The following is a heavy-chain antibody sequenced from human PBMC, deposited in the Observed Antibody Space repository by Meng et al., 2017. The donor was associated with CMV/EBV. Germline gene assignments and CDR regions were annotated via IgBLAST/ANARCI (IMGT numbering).Heavy chain of an antibody. CDR1: GYTFPSYN. D-gene: IGHD6-19*01. Sequence: ASVKVSCKASGYTFPSYNINWVRQATGQGLEWMGWMNPNSGHTGYAQKFQGRVTMTRDTSISTAYMELSSLRSEDTAVYYCARAIAVAGTPTFDYWGQGSLVTVSS. CDR2: MNPNSGHT. V-gene: IGHV1-8*01. J-gene: IGHJ4*02. CDR3: ARAIAVAGTPTFDY.